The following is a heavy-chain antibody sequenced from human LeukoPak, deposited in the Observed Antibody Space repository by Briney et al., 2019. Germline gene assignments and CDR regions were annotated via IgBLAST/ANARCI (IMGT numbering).Heavy chain of an antibody. V-gene: IGHV4-59*01. CDR2: IYYSGST. CDR3: ARGSRHYYYDSSGYLFFDY. Sequence: KSSETLSLTCTVPGGSISSYYWSWIRKPPGKGLEWIGYIYYSGSTNYNPSLKSRVTISVDTSKNQFSLKLSSVTAADTAVYYCARGSRHYYYDSSGYLFFDYWGQGTLVTVSS. J-gene: IGHJ4*02. D-gene: IGHD3-22*01. CDR1: GGSISSYY.